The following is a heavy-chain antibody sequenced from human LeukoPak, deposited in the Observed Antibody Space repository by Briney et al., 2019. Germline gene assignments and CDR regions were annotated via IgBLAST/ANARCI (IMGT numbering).Heavy chain of an antibody. D-gene: IGHD4-17*01. CDR1: GYTFTSYD. V-gene: IGHV1-8*01. J-gene: IGHJ6*02. Sequence: ASVKVSCKASGYTFTSYDINWVRQATGQGLEWMGWMNPNSGNTGYAQKFQGRVTMTRNTSISTAYMELSSLRSEDTAVYYCASHLRAYYYYGMDVWGQGTKVTVSS. CDR3: ASHLRAYYYYGMDV. CDR2: MNPNSGNT.